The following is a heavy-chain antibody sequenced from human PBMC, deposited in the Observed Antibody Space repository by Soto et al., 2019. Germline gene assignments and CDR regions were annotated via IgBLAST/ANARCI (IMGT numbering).Heavy chain of an antibody. CDR3: AKELQRGMDV. CDR2: VHPNSGGT. V-gene: IGHV1-2*02. J-gene: IGHJ6*02. Sequence: VASVKVFCKASGYTFSVYHMHWVRQAPGQGLEWMGWVHPNSGGTNYAQSFEGRVTMTRDTSINTAYMELSRLTSDDTAVYYCAKELQRGMDVWGQGTTVTVSS. CDR1: GYTFSVYH. D-gene: IGHD4-4*01.